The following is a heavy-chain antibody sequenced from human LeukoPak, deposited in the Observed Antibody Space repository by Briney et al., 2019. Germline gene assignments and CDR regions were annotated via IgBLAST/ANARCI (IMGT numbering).Heavy chain of an antibody. V-gene: IGHV1-8*01. J-gene: IGHJ6*02. CDR3: ARGTLYYGMDV. Sequence: ASVTVSCKASGYTFTIYDINWVRQAPGQGLEWMGWMNPNSGNTGYAQKSQGRVTITRNTTISTAYMELSSLRSEDTAVYYCARGTLYYGMDVWGQGTTVTVSS. CDR2: MNPNSGNT. CDR1: GYTFTIYD.